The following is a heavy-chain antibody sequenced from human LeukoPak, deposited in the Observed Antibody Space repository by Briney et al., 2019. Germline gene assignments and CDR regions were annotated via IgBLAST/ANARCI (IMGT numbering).Heavy chain of an antibody. D-gene: IGHD2-2*01. CDR3: ARDSCSSTSCYDEFWFDP. J-gene: IGHJ5*02. CDR2: INPNSGGT. V-gene: IGHV1-2*02. Sequence: ASVKVSCKASGYTFTSYGISWVRQAPGQGLEWMGWINPNSGGTNYAQKLQGRVTMTRDTSISTAYMELSRLRSDDTAVYYCARDSCSSTSCYDEFWFDPWGQGTLVTVSS. CDR1: GYTFTSYG.